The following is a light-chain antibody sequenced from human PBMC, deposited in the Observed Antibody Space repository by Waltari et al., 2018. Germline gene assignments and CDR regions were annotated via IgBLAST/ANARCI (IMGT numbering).Light chain of an antibody. CDR2: KAS. V-gene: IGKV1-5*03. CDR3: QQYNSYSWT. J-gene: IGKJ1*01. Sequence: DIQMTQSPSTLSASVGDRVTITCRARQSISSWLAWYKQKPGKAPKLLIYKASSLESGVPSRFSGSGSGTEFTLTISSLQPDDFATYYCQQYNSYSWTFGQGTKVEIK. CDR1: QSISSW.